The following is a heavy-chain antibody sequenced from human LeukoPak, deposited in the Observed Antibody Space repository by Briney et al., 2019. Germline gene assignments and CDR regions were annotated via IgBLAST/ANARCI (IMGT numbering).Heavy chain of an antibody. V-gene: IGHV4-39*07. Sequence: SETLSLTCTVSGGSISSYYWGWIRQPPGKGLEWIGSIYYSGSTYYNPSLKSRVTISVDTSKNQFSLKLSSVTAADTAVYYCARPAYSSSWFDYWGQGTLVTVSS. J-gene: IGHJ4*02. D-gene: IGHD6-13*01. CDR3: ARPAYSSSWFDY. CDR2: IYYSGST. CDR1: GGSISSYY.